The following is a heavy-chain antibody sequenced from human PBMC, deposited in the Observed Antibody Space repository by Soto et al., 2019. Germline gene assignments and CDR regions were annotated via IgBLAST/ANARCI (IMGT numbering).Heavy chain of an antibody. D-gene: IGHD3-10*01. CDR2: IYYSGST. CDR3: ARRKGSGLRAYYYGSGSYSLYFDY. J-gene: IGHJ4*02. CDR1: GGSISSSSYY. Sequence: SETLSLTCTVSGGSISSSSYYWGWIRQPPGKGLEWIGSIYYSGSTYYNPSLKSRVTISVDTSKNQFSLKLSSATAADTAVYYCARRKGSGLRAYYYGSGSYSLYFDYWGQGTLVTSP. V-gene: IGHV4-39*01.